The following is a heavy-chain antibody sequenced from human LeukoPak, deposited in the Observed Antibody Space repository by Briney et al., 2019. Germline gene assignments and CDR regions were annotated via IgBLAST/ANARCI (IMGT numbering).Heavy chain of an antibody. CDR2: ISGSSGTI. CDR1: GFIFSDNY. Sequence: GGSLRLSCAASGFIFSDNYMSWIRQAPGKGPEWVSYISGSSGTIKYADSLKGRFTISRDNAKNSLYLQMNSLRAEDTAVYYCASGYSYVSLHYWGQGTLVTVSS. CDR3: ASGYSYVSLHY. V-gene: IGHV3-11*04. J-gene: IGHJ4*02. D-gene: IGHD5-18*01.